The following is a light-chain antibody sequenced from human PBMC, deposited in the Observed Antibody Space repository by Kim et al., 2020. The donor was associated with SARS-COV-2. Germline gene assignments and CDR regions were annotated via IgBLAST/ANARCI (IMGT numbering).Light chain of an antibody. CDR3: AAWDDSLSGPL. CDR1: SSNIGSNY. CDR2: RNN. V-gene: IGLV1-47*01. Sequence: GQRVTISCSGSSSNIGSNYVYWYQQLPGTAPKLLIYRNNQRPSGVPDRFSGSKSGTSASLAISGLRSEDEADYYCAAWDDSLSGPLFGGGTKLTVL. J-gene: IGLJ2*01.